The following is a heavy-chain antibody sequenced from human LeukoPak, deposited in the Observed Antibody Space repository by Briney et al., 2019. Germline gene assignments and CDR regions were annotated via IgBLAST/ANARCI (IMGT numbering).Heavy chain of an antibody. CDR3: ARDTDFGDV. D-gene: IGHD3-3*01. Sequence: GGSLRLSCAASGFTFSSYWMHWVRQAPGKGLVWVSRINPDGSSSTYGDSVEGRFTISRDNAKNTLYLQMNSLRAEDTAVYYCARDTDFGDVWAKGPRSPSPQ. CDR2: INPDGSSS. V-gene: IGHV3-74*01. CDR1: GFTFSSYW. J-gene: IGHJ6*04.